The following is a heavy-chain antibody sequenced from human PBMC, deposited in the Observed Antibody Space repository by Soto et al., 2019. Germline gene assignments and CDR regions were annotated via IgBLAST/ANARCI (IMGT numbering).Heavy chain of an antibody. Sequence: EVQLAESGGDLVKPGGSLRLSCAAYGFTFNNAWMSWVRQAPGKGLEWVGRIKRTIDGGTTDYAAPVKGRFTISRDDSKHTLYLHMNSLKTEETAVYYCSTDSYDIVWGSYRFLQYRGQGTLITVSS. CDR3: STDSYDIVWGSYRFLQY. CDR1: GFTFNNAW. D-gene: IGHD3-16*02. CDR2: IKRTIDGGTT. J-gene: IGHJ4*02. V-gene: IGHV3-15*01.